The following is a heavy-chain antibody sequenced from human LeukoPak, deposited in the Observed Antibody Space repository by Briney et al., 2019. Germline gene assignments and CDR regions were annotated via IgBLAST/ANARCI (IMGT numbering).Heavy chain of an antibody. D-gene: IGHD5-12*01. Sequence: PGGSLRLSCAASGFTFSNYNMNWVRHAPGKGLEWVSSISSSSSYIYYADSVKGRFTISRDNAKNSLDLQMGSLRAEDTAVCYCARDSRGYHQLSDYWGQGTLVTVSS. CDR1: GFTFSNYN. J-gene: IGHJ4*02. V-gene: IGHV3-21*01. CDR3: ARDSRGYHQLSDY. CDR2: ISSSSSYI.